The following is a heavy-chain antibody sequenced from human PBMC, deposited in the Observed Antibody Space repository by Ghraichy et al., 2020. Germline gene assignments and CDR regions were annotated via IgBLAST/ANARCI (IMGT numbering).Heavy chain of an antibody. V-gene: IGHV4-34*01. CDR3: ATARGGSFDY. Sequence: SETLSLTCAVYGGSFSGYYWSWIRQPPGKGLEWIGEINHSGSTNYNPSLKSRVTISVDTSKNQFSLKLSSVTAADTAVYYCATARGGSFDYWGQGTLVTVSS. D-gene: IGHD1-26*01. CDR1: GGSFSGYY. CDR2: INHSGST. J-gene: IGHJ4*02.